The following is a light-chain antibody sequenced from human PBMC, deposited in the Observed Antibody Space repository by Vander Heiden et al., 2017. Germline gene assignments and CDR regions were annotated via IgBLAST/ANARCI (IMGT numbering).Light chain of an antibody. CDR1: ESIGNR. J-gene: IGKJ1*01. CDR2: EAS. V-gene: IGKV1-5*03. CDR3: QHRRT. Sequence: DIQMTQSPSTLSASVGDRVTIPCRASESIGNRLAWYQQKPGRAPELLMYEASRLQSGVTSRFSGSGSGTVFTLTISSLQPDDFATYYCQHRRTFGQGTRVEIK.